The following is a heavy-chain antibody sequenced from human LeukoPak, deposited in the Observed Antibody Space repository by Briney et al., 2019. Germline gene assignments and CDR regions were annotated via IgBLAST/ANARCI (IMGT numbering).Heavy chain of an antibody. CDR3: ARVSLYDSSASFFASYYYYMDV. CDR1: GDSITNQY. CDR2: MSDSGNT. D-gene: IGHD3-22*01. J-gene: IGHJ6*03. V-gene: IGHV4-59*11. Sequence: SETLSLTCTISGDSITNQYWSWIRQPPGKGQEWIGLMSDSGNTKVHPSLMSRVTMSVDRSKNQVSLKLTSVTAADTAVYYCARVSLYDSSASFFASYYYYMDVWGKGTTVTVSS.